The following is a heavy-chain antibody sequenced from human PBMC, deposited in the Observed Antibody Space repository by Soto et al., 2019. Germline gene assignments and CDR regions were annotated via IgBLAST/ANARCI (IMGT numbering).Heavy chain of an antibody. V-gene: IGHV3-33*01. CDR1: GFTFSSYG. J-gene: IGHJ4*02. D-gene: IGHD1-26*01. CDR2: IWCAGSTK. Sequence: QVQLVESGGGVVQPGRSLRLSCAASGFTFSSYGMHWVRQAPGKGLEWVAVIWCAGSTKYYADYVKGRFTMSRDNSKNRLDLQRNSLRAEDTAVYYCARDRREWELLPLDYWGQGTLVTVSS. CDR3: ARDRREWELLPLDY.